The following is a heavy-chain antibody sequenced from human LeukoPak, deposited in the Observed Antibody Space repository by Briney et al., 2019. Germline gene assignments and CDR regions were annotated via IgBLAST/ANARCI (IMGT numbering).Heavy chain of an antibody. J-gene: IGHJ4*02. Sequence: SETLSLTCAVYGGSFSGYYWSWIRQPPGKGLEWIREINHSGSTNYNPSLKSRVTISVDTSKNQFSLKLSSVTAADTAVYYCARLRDYYDSSGYYRRGKRYFDYWGQGTLVTVSS. D-gene: IGHD3-22*01. V-gene: IGHV4-34*01. CDR1: GGSFSGYY. CDR2: INHSGST. CDR3: ARLRDYYDSSGYYRRGKRYFDY.